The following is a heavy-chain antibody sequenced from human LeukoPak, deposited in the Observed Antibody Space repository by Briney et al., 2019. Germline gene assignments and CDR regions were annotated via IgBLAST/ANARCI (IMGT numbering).Heavy chain of an antibody. CDR2: ITSKTDGGRT. D-gene: IGHD3-10*01. V-gene: IGHV3-15*07. Sequence: GGSLRLSCAASGFTFSNAWMNWVRQAPGKGLEWVGRITSKTDGGRTDYAAPVKGRFTISRDDSKTILYLQMNTLKTEDTAVYYCITDLGSGRRNDAFDIWGQGTMVTVSS. CDR1: GFTFSNAW. J-gene: IGHJ3*02. CDR3: ITDLGSGRRNDAFDI.